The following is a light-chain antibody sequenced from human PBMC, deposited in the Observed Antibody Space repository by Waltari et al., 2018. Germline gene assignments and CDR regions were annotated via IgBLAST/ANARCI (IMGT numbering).Light chain of an antibody. CDR2: DAS. J-gene: IGKJ5*01. CDR3: QQRNNWQIT. V-gene: IGKV3-11*01. CDR1: QSIRGY. Sequence: IVLTQSPAPLPSFPGESLSLSCRASQSIRGYLDWYQQRPGQAPRLLIYDASNRATGIPARFSGSGSGTDFTLTISSVEPEDFAVYYCQQRNNWQITFGQGTRLEIK.